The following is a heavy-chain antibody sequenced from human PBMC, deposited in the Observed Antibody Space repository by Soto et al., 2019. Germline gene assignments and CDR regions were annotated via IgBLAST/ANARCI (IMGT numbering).Heavy chain of an antibody. J-gene: IGHJ6*02. V-gene: IGHV1-18*01. CDR1: NETLTTYG. D-gene: IGHD6-6*01. CDR3: ARDSSSSGYYYGMDV. CDR2: VSGYSGHS. Sequence: QVHLVQSGAEVKKPGASVKVCCKASNETLTTYGISWVRQAPGQGLEWMGWVSGYSGHSSSEQEFQDRVIMTTDTSTNTAYMELRSLTSDDSAVYFCARDSSSSGYYYGMDVWGQGTTVTVPS.